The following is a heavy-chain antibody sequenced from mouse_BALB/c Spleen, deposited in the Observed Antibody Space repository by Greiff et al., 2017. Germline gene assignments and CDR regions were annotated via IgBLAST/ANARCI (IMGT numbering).Heavy chain of an antibody. J-gene: IGHJ3*01. Sequence: EVKVVESGPDLVKPSQSLSLTCTVTGYSITSGYSWHWFRPFPGNKLEWMGYIHYSCSTNYNPSLKSRISITRDTSKNQFFLQLNSVTTEDTATYYCARGTPFAYWGQGTLVTVSA. D-gene: IGHD3-3*01. V-gene: IGHV3-1*02. CDR3: ARGTPFAY. CDR1: GYSITSGYS. CDR2: IHYSCST.